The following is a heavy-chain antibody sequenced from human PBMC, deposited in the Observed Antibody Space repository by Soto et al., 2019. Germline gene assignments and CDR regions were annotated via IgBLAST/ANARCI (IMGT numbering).Heavy chain of an antibody. D-gene: IGHD6-13*01. CDR3: ARAYSSSWSPFDY. J-gene: IGHJ4*02. V-gene: IGHV4-34*01. CDR1: GGSFSGYY. CDR2: INQSGGT. Sequence: QVQLQQWGAGLLKPSETLSLTCAVYGGSFSGYYWSWIRQPPGKGLEWIGEINQSGGTNYNPSLKSRVPISVDTSKNQFSLKLSSVTAAATAVYYCARAYSSSWSPFDYWGQGTLVTVSS.